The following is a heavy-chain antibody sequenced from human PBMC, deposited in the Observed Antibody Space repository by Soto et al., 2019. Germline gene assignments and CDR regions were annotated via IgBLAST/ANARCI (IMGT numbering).Heavy chain of an antibody. V-gene: IGHV1-69*06. CDR2: IIPIFGTA. CDR1: GGTFSSYA. J-gene: IGHJ5*02. D-gene: IGHD2-21*01. CDR3: ARVSDAIPNWFDP. Sequence: SVNVSCKASGGTFSSYAISWVRQAPGQGLEWMGGIIPIFGTANYAQKFQGRVTITADKSTSTAYMELSSLRSEDTAVYYCARVSDAIPNWFDPWGQGNMVTVSS.